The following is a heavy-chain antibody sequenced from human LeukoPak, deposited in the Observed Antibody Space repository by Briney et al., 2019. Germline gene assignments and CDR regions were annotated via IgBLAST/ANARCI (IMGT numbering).Heavy chain of an antibody. CDR2: INPSGGST. J-gene: IGHJ4*02. CDR1: GYTFTSYY. D-gene: IGHD2-15*01. CDR3: AREGGGYCSGGSCYSSSGLDY. V-gene: IGHV1-46*01. Sequence: ASVKVSCKASGYTFTSYYMHWVRQAPGQGLEWMGIINPSGGSTSYAQKFQGRVTKTRDMSTSTVYMELSSLRSEDTAVYYCAREGGGYCSGGSCYSSSGLDYWGQGTLVTVSS.